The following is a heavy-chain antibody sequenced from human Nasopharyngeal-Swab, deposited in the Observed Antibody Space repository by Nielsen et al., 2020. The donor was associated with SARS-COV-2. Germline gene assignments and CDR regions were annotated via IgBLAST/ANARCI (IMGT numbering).Heavy chain of an antibody. CDR3: CSGAGTDS. D-gene: IGHD3-10*02. CDR2: IRTKANNYAT. V-gene: IGHV3-73*01. CDR1: GFTFSGSA. Sequence: GGSLRLSCAASGFTFSGSAMHWVRQASGKGLEWLGRIRTKANNYATAYAASVKGRFTISRDDSENTAYLEMNSPKTEDTAVYYCCSGAGTDSWGQGTLVTVSS. J-gene: IGHJ5*01.